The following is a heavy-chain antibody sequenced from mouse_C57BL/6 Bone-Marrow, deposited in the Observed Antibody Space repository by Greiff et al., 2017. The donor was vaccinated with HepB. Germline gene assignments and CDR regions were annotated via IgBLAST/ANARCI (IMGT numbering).Heavy chain of an antibody. Sequence: EVQGVESGGDLVKPGGSLKLSCAASGFTFSSYGMSWVRQTPDKRLEWVATISSGGSYTYYPGSVKGRFTISRDNAKNTLYLQMSSLKSEDTAMYYCARHDYGGYFDVWGTGTTVTVSS. D-gene: IGHD1-1*01. CDR1: GFTFSSYG. CDR3: ARHDYGGYFDV. V-gene: IGHV5-6*01. CDR2: ISSGGSYT. J-gene: IGHJ1*03.